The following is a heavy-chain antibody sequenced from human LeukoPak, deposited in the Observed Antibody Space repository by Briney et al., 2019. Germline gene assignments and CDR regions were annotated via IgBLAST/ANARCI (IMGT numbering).Heavy chain of an antibody. CDR2: INHDGSDI. D-gene: IGHD5-24*01. Sequence: GGSLRPSCAVSGFTVSTYVMHWVRRAPGEGLVWVSRINHDGSDISYADSVKGRSTISRDNAKNTLYLQMNSLRADDTAIYYCVRDSNFKIDYWGQGTLVTVSS. CDR1: GFTVSTYV. V-gene: IGHV3-74*01. CDR3: VRDSNFKIDY. J-gene: IGHJ4*02.